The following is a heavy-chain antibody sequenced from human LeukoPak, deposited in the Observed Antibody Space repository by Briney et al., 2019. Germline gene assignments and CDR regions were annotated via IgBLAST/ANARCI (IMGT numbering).Heavy chain of an antibody. D-gene: IGHD6-19*01. Sequence: PGGSLTLSCAASGFTFSNAWMSWVRQAPGKGLEWVSSISSSGGSTYYADSVKGRFTISRDNSKNTLYLQMNSLRAEDTAVYYCAKGYSSGWLDAFDIWGQGTKCTLSS. J-gene: IGHJ3*02. CDR2: ISSSGGST. CDR1: GFTFSNAW. CDR3: AKGYSSGWLDAFDI. V-gene: IGHV3-23*01.